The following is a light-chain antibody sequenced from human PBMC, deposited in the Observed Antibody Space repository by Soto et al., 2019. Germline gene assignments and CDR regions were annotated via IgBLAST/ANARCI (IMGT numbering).Light chain of an antibody. CDR2: AAS. Sequence: DIQMTQSPSSLSASVGDRFTITCLASQSISSYLNWYQQKPGKAPNLLIYAASSLQSGVPSRFSGSGSGTDFTLTISSLQPDDFATYHCQQYESYSPLTFGGGTKWIS. V-gene: IGKV1-39*01. CDR1: QSISSY. J-gene: IGKJ4*01. CDR3: QQYESYSPLT.